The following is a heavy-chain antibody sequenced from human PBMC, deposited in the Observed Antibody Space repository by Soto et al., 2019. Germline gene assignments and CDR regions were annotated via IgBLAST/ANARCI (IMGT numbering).Heavy chain of an antibody. D-gene: IGHD2-2*01. CDR3: ARHPRHQLLFDY. CDR2: IYYSGST. J-gene: IGHJ4*02. V-gene: IGHV4-39*01. Sequence: QLQLQESGPGLVKPSETLSLTCTVSGGSISSSSYYWGWIRQPPGKGLEWIGSIYYSGSTYYNPSLKSRVTISVDTSKNQFSLKLSSVTAADTAVYYCARHPRHQLLFDYWGQGTLVTVSS. CDR1: GGSISSSSYY.